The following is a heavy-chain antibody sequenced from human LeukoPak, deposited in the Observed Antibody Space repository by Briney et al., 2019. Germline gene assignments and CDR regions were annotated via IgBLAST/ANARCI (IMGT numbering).Heavy chain of an antibody. V-gene: IGHV3-74*01. J-gene: IGHJ4*02. D-gene: IGHD4-17*01. CDR2: INSDGGST. CDR3: ARDTDAVTTILDY. CDR1: GFSLSSYW. Sequence: GGSLRLSCVASGFSLSSYWMHWVRQAPGKGLVWVSRINSDGGSTSYADSVKGRFTISRDNAKNTLYLQMNSLRAEDTAVYYCARDTDAVTTILDYWGQGTLVTVSS.